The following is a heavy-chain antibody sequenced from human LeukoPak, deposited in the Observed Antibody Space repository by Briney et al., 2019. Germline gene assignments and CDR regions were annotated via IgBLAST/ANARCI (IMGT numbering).Heavy chain of an antibody. Sequence: GGSLRLSCAASGFTFSSYAMSWVRQAPGKGLEWVSAISGSGGSTYYADTVKGRFTISRDNAKNTLYLQMNSLGAEDTAVYYCAKPALSYGSGSYFDYWGQGTLVTVSS. CDR2: ISGSGGST. CDR1: GFTFSSYA. J-gene: IGHJ4*02. D-gene: IGHD3-10*01. CDR3: AKPALSYGSGSYFDY. V-gene: IGHV3-23*01.